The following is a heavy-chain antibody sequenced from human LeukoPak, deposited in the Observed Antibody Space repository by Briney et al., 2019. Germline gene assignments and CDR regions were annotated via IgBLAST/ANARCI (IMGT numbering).Heavy chain of an antibody. CDR2: IRYDGSNK. CDR1: GFTFSGSA. CDR3: ANIRAY. Sequence: GGSLRLSCAASGFTFSGSAMHWVRQASGKGLEWVAFIRYDGSNKYYADSVKGRFTISRDNSKNTLYLQMNSLRAEDTAVYYCANIRAYWGQGTLVTVSS. J-gene: IGHJ4*02. V-gene: IGHV3-30*02.